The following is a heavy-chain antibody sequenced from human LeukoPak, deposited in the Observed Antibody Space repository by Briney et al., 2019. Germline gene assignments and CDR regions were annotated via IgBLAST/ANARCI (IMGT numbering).Heavy chain of an antibody. CDR2: IIPIFGTA. J-gene: IGHJ6*02. CDR1: GGTFSSYA. CDR3: ARVLYYDSSGYQDYYYGMDV. V-gene: IGHV1-69*01. Sequence: GPSVKVSCKASGGTFSSYAISWVRQAPGQGLEWMGGIIPIFGTANYAQKFQGRVTITADESTSTAYMELSSLRSEDTAVYYCARVLYYDSSGYQDYYYGMDVWGQGTTVTVSS. D-gene: IGHD3-22*01.